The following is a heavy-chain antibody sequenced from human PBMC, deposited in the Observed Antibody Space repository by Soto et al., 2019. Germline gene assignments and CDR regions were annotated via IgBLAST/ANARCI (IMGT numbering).Heavy chain of an antibody. CDR3: AHRRANGDRINY. CDR2: IYWDDDK. J-gene: IGHJ4*02. D-gene: IGHD7-27*01. Sequence: QITLKESGPPLVKPTQTLTLTCTFSGFSLSTSGVGVGWIRQPPGKALEWLALIYWDDDKRYSPSLKSRLTITKDTSKNQVVLTMTNMDPVDTATYYCAHRRANGDRINYWGQGTLVTVSS. V-gene: IGHV2-5*02. CDR1: GFSLSTSGVG.